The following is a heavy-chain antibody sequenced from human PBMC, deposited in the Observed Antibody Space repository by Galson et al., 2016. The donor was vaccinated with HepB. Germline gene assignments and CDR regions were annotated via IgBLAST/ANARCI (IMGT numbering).Heavy chain of an antibody. J-gene: IGHJ3*01. CDR3: ATTYCGADCSHVYAFDF. D-gene: IGHD2-21*01. V-gene: IGHV4-59*01. Sequence: ETLSLTCTVSCDSISNYYCSWIRQPPGKALEWICYRFYSWTTDYNSSLKSRVTISVDTSKNQSSLKLSSVAAADTALYYCATTYCGADCSHVYAFDFWGQGTMVTVSS. CDR1: CDSISNYY. CDR2: RFYSWTT.